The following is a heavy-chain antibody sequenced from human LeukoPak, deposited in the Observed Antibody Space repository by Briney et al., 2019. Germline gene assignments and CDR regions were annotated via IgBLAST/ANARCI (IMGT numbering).Heavy chain of an antibody. J-gene: IGHJ4*02. Sequence: SETLSLTCAVYGGSFSGYYWSWIRQPPGKGLEWIGEINHSGSTNYNPSLKSRVTISVDTSKNQFSLQLNSVTPADAAVYYCVRSRGGDFDHWGQGTLVTVSS. CDR1: GGSFSGYY. CDR3: VRSRGGDFDH. D-gene: IGHD3-16*01. CDR2: INHSGST. V-gene: IGHV4-34*01.